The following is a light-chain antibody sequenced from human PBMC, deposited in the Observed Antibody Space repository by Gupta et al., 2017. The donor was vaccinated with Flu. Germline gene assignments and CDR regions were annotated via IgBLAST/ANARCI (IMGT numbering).Light chain of an antibody. V-gene: IGKV1-39*01. CDR3: QQNDGNPLFT. Sequence: DIQMTQSPSSLSASVGDRVTITCRASQSISSYLNWYQQKPGKAPKLLIYAASSWQSGVPSRFSGSGSGTDFTLTISSRQPEDFATYYCQQNDGNPLFTFGHGTKVDIK. CDR2: AAS. CDR1: QSISSY. J-gene: IGKJ3*01.